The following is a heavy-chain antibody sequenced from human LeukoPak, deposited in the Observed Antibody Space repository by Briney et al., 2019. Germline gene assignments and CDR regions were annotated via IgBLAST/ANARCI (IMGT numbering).Heavy chain of an antibody. CDR3: AREYSSSWYYYYYGMDV. J-gene: IGHJ6*02. V-gene: IGHV3-30*04. CDR2: ISHDGSNK. CDR1: GFTFSSYA. Sequence: GGSLRLSCAASGFTFSSYAMHWVRQAPGKGLEWVAVISHDGSNKYYADSVKGRFTISRDNSKNTLYLQMNSLRAEDTAVYYCAREYSSSWYYYYYGMDVWGQGTTVTVSS. D-gene: IGHD6-13*01.